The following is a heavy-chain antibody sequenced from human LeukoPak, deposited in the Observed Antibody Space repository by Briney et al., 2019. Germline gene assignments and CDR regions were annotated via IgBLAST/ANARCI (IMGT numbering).Heavy chain of an antibody. CDR1: GFTFSPDW. CDR3: ARDGDVSGYSD. CDR2: IKQDGSEK. D-gene: IGHD3-22*01. J-gene: IGHJ4*02. Sequence: GGSLRLSCAGSGFTFSPDWMSWVRQAPGKGLEWVANIKQDGSEKYYVDSVKGRFAISRDNAKNSLYLQMNSLRAEDTAVYYCARDGDVSGYSDWGQGTPVTVSS. V-gene: IGHV3-7*01.